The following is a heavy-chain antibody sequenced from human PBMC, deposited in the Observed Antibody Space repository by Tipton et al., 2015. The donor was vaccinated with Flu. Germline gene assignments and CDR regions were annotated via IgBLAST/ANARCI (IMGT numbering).Heavy chain of an antibody. CDR1: GGSISSYY. V-gene: IGHV4-59*08. CDR2: IYYSGST. CDR3: ARHQMYYYDSSGYYFDY. D-gene: IGHD3-22*01. Sequence: LRLSCTVSGGSISSYYWSWIRQPPGKGLEWIGYIYYSGSTNYNPSLKSRVTISVDTSKNQFSLKLSSVTAADTAVYYCARHQMYYYDSSGYYFDYWGQGTLVTVSS. J-gene: IGHJ4*02.